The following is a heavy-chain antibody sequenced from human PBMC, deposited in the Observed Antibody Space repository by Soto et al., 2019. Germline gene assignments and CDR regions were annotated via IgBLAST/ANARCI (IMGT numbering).Heavy chain of an antibody. CDR2: ISDDGSNT. D-gene: IGHD3-3*01. CDR3: ARAVYYDFWSGFNTHPYYFDD. J-gene: IGHJ4*02. V-gene: IGHV3-30-3*01. CDR1: GFTFSRHT. Sequence: QVQLVESGGGVVQPGRSLRLSCAASGFTFSRHTMHWVRQAPGKGLEWVAGISDDGSNTYYADSVKGRFTISRDNSKNTLYLQMNSLSSEDTAVHHCARAVYYDFWSGFNTHPYYFDDWGQGTLVTVSS.